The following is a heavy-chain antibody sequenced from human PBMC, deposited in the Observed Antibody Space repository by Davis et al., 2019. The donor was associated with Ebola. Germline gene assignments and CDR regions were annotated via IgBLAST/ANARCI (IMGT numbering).Heavy chain of an antibody. J-gene: IGHJ3*02. Sequence: GESLKISCAASGFIFRSYVMSWVRQAPGKGLEWVSTLGTSADTYYADSVKGRLTISRDNSRNTLYLQMNGLRVEDTAIYYCAKDTSNIWFDIWGQGTMVTVSS. D-gene: IGHD1-26*01. CDR3: AKDTSNIWFDI. CDR2: LGTSADT. V-gene: IGHV3-23*01. CDR1: GFIFRSYV.